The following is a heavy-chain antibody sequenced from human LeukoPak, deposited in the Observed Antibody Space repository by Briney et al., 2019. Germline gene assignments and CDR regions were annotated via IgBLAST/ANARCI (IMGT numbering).Heavy chain of an antibody. CDR3: ARDRYSSSDFDY. D-gene: IGHD6-6*01. Sequence: GGSLRLSCAASGFTFSSYSMNWVRQAPGKGLEWVSSISSSSSYIYYADTVKGRFTISRDNAKNSLYLQMNSLRAEDTAVYYCARDRYSSSDFDYWGQGTLVTVSS. V-gene: IGHV3-21*01. CDR2: ISSSSSYI. CDR1: GFTFSSYS. J-gene: IGHJ4*02.